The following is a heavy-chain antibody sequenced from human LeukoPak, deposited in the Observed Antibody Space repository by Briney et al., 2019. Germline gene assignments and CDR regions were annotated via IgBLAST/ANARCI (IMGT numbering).Heavy chain of an antibody. Sequence: GESLKISCKDSGGYWIGWVRQMPGKGLEWMGIICPGASDIRYSPSFQGQVTISADGSISTAYLQWSSLKASDTAMYYCARCSTCARSSGYYDAFDIWGQGTMVTVSS. D-gene: IGHD3-22*01. CDR1: GGYW. CDR2: ICPGASDI. CDR3: ARCSTCARSSGYYDAFDI. J-gene: IGHJ3*02. V-gene: IGHV5-51*01.